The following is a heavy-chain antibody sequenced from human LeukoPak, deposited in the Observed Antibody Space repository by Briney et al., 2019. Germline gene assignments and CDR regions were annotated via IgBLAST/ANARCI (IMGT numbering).Heavy chain of an antibody. CDR1: GFTFNNYA. CDR2: VSGSGAIA. J-gene: IGHJ5*02. Sequence: GGSLRLSFAASGFTFNNYAMSWVRQAPGTGLEWVSTVSGSGAIAYYTDSVKDRFTISRDNGKNTVYLQMNSLRVDDTAMYYCARAVTYFYGSVTYDWFDPWGQGTLVTVSS. D-gene: IGHD3-10*01. CDR3: ARAVTYFYGSVTYDWFDP. V-gene: IGHV3-23*01.